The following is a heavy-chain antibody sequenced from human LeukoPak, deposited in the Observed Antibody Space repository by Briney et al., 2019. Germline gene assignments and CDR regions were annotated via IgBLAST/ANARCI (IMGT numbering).Heavy chain of an antibody. J-gene: IGHJ5*02. CDR2: IYYSGST. CDR3: ARHSVHWFDPWGA. CDR1: GGSISGSSYY. D-gene: IGHD3-10*01. V-gene: IGHV4-39*01. Sequence: PSETLSLTCTVSGGSISGSSYYWGWIRQPPGKGLQWIGSIYYSGSTYYNPSLKSRVTISADTSKNQFSLKLSSVTAADTAVYYCARHSVHWFDPWGAWGQGTLVTVSS.